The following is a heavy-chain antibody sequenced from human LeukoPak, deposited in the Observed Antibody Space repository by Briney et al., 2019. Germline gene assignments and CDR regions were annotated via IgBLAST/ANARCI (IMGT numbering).Heavy chain of an antibody. V-gene: IGHV3-74*01. D-gene: IGHD6-19*01. CDR1: GFTFSSYW. CDR3: ARGDGSGWYNPTYYYYYMDV. CDR2: INSDGSST. Sequence: PGGSLRLSCAASGFTFSSYWMHWVRQAPGKGLVWVSRINSDGSSTSYADSVKGRFTIFRDNAKNTLYLQMNSLRAEDTAVYYCARGDGSGWYNPTYYYYYMDVWGKGTTVTVSS. J-gene: IGHJ6*03.